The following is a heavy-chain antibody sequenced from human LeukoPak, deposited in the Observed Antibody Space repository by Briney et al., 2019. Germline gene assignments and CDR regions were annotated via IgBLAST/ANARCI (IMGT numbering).Heavy chain of an antibody. J-gene: IGHJ2*01. CDR2: IYYSGST. CDR1: GGSISSSSYY. V-gene: IGHV4-39*07. D-gene: IGHD3-10*01. Sequence: SETLSLTCTVSGGSISSSSYYWGWIRQPPGKGLEWIGSIYYSGSTYYNPSLKSRVIISVDTSKNQFSLKLSSVTAADTAVYYCARDSHNYGRWYFDLWGRGTLVTVSS. CDR3: ARDSHNYGRWYFDL.